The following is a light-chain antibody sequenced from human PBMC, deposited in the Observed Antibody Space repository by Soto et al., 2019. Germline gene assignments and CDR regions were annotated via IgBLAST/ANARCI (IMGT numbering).Light chain of an antibody. Sequence: QSVLTQPPSASGTPGQRVTISCSGSSSNVRGNPVNWYQHVPTTAPKLLIYTNTQRPSGVPDRFSGSKSGTSASLAISGLQSEDEADYYCASWDDSLNGPVFGTGTKV. CDR1: SSNVRGNP. CDR2: TNT. CDR3: ASWDDSLNGPV. J-gene: IGLJ1*01. V-gene: IGLV1-44*01.